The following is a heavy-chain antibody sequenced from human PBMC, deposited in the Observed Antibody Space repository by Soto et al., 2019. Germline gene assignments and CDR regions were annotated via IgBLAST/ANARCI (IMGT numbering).Heavy chain of an antibody. Sequence: ASVKVSCTASGYTFTSYAMHWVRQAPGQRLEWMGWINAGNGNTKYSQKFQGRVTITRDTSASTAYMELSSLRSEDTAVYYCARSGATYYDFWSAEDNYYYYGMDVWGQGTTVTVSS. J-gene: IGHJ6*02. CDR3: ARSGATYYDFWSAEDNYYYYGMDV. CDR2: INAGNGNT. V-gene: IGHV1-3*01. CDR1: GYTFTSYA. D-gene: IGHD3-3*01.